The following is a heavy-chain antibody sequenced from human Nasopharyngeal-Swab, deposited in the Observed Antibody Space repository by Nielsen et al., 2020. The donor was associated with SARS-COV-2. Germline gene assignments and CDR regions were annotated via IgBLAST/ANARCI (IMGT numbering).Heavy chain of an antibody. Sequence: GESLKISCMASGYSFVNHWIGWVRQQPGKALEWMRMFYPVNSEVAYSPSFQGQVTISADSSINTAYLQWSRLKPSDTAMYFCARRAARDGYNYEVDPWGQGTLVTVSS. D-gene: IGHD5-24*01. CDR3: ARRAARDGYNYEVDP. CDR1: GYSFVNHW. CDR2: FYPVNSEV. V-gene: IGHV5-51*01. J-gene: IGHJ5*02.